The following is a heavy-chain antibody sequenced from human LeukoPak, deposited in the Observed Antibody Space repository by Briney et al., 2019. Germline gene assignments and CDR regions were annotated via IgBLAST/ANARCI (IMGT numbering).Heavy chain of an antibody. CDR3: VRRLSQLVNWFDP. Sequence: PSETLSLTCTVSGGSISSGGYYWSWIRQHPGKGLEWIGYIYYSGSTYYNPSLKSRVTISVDTSKNQFSLKLSSVTAADTAVYYCVRRLSQLVNWFDPWGQGTLVTVSS. V-gene: IGHV4-31*03. J-gene: IGHJ5*02. D-gene: IGHD6-6*01. CDR1: GGSISSGGYY. CDR2: IYYSGST.